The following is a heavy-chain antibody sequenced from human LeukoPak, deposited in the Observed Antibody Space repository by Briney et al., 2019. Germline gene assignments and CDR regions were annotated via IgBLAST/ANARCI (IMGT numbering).Heavy chain of an antibody. D-gene: IGHD2-21*01. V-gene: IGHV4-59*01. CDR2: IYYSGST. CDR1: GGSISSYY. J-gene: IGHJ6*03. Sequence: SETLSLTCTVSGGSISSYYWSWIRQPPGKGLEWIGYIYYSGSTNYNPSLKSRVTISVDTSKNQFSLKLSSVTAADTAVYYCARSISDPPYYYYCMDVWGKGTTVTVSS. CDR3: ARSISDPPYYYYCMDV.